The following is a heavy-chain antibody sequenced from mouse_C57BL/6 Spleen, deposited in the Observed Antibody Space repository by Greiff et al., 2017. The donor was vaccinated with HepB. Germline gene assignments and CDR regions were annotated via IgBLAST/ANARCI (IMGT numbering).Heavy chain of an antibody. D-gene: IGHD3-2*02. CDR2: IDPEDGET. CDR3: ARVYGAQATDY. V-gene: IGHV14-2*01. Sequence: VQLKESGAELVKPGASVKLSCTASGFNIKDYYMHWVKQRTEQGLEWIGRIDPEDGETKYAPKFQGKATITADTSSHTAYRQLSSLTSEDTAVYYCARVYGAQATDYWGQGTTLTVSS. J-gene: IGHJ2*01. CDR1: GFNIKDYY.